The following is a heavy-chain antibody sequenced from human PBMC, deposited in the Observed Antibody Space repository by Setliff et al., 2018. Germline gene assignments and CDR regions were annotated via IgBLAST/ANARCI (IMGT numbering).Heavy chain of an antibody. CDR3: ARGEHIVSGDFYHYIDV. Sequence: ASVKVSCKASGYTFSSYAMNWVRQAPGQGLEWMGWINPNAGNINYIQKFQGRVTMTRDTSISTAYMELRRLKSDDTAVYYCARGEHIVSGDFYHYIDVWGKGTTVTVSS. CDR1: GYTFSSYA. V-gene: IGHV1-2*02. D-gene: IGHD2-15*01. J-gene: IGHJ6*03. CDR2: INPNAGNI.